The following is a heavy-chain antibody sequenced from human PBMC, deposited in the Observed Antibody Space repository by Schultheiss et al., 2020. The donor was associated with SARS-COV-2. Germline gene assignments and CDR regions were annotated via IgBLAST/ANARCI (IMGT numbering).Heavy chain of an antibody. CDR2: IYWNDDK. J-gene: IGHJ2*01. V-gene: IGHV2-5*01. CDR3: ARTTEQWRTNWYFDL. CDR1: GFSLSTSGVG. D-gene: IGHD6-19*01. Sequence: SGPTLVKPTQTLTLTCTFSGFSLSTSGVGVGWIRQPPGKALEWPALIYWNDDKRYNPSLKSRLTITKDTSKNQVVLTMTNMDPVDTATYYCARTTEQWRTNWYFDLWGRGTLVTVSS.